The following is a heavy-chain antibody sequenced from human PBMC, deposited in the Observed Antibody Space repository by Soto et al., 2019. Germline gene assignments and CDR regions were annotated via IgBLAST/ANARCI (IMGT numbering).Heavy chain of an antibody. CDR1: GGSISNLY. V-gene: IGHV4-59*11. Sequence: SETLSLTCTVSGGSISNLYWSWIRQPPGKGLEWLGYIYNNGRTNYNPSLKSRATISVLTSKNQFSLRLSSVTAADTAVYFCALAPGGDHRHAYFDYWGQGTQVTVSS. CDR3: ALAPGGDHRHAYFDY. J-gene: IGHJ4*02. CDR2: IYNNGRT. D-gene: IGHD3-16*01.